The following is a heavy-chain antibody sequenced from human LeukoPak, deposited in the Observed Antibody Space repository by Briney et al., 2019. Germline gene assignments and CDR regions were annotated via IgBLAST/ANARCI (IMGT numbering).Heavy chain of an antibody. D-gene: IGHD1/OR15-1a*01. CDR3: AKGGEQKTFRWGMDY. Sequence: PGGSLRLSCAASGSTFSNFYMHWVRQAPGKGLEWVALMSYNGGIKYYGDAVRGRFTISRDNSESTLHLEMTSLRPDDTAVYYCAKGGEQKTFRWGMDYWGQGTLVTVSS. V-gene: IGHV3-30*18. CDR2: MSYNGGIK. CDR1: GSTFSNFY. J-gene: IGHJ4*02.